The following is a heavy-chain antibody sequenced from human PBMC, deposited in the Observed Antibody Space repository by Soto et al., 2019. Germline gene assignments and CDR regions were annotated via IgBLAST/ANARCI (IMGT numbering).Heavy chain of an antibody. CDR1: VFTFSNYA. CDR3: ARGSGANYNKGTLVN. D-gene: IGHD6-25*01. V-gene: IGHV3-30-3*01. J-gene: IGHJ4*02. CDR2: ISDDGIND. Sequence: VGSLRLSCAASVFTFSNYAMHWVRHSPGKGLEWMAAISDDGINDYYADSVKGRFTISRDNFENTLYLQVNSLRTEDTAVYYCARGSGANYNKGTLVNWGQGTLGNVSS.